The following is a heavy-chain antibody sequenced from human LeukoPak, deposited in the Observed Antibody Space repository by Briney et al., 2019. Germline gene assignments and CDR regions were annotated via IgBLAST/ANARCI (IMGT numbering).Heavy chain of an antibody. V-gene: IGHV1-69*13. D-gene: IGHD1-1*01. CDR3: ARTTGTTISSGFDY. J-gene: IGHJ4*02. CDR2: NIPIFGTA. Sequence: VASVKVSCKASGGTFSSYAISWVRQAPGQGLEWMGGNIPIFGTANYAQKFQGRVTITADESTSTAYMELSSLRSEDTAVYYCARTTGTTISSGFDYWGQGTLVTVSS. CDR1: GGTFSSYA.